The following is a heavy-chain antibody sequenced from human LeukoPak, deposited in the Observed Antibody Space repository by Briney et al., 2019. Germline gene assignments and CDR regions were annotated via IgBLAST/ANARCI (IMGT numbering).Heavy chain of an antibody. Sequence: SETLSLTCTVSGDSLSSESYHWGRIRQPRGKGLEGYAYIFNSGSSNYNPSLKRRVTISVDTSKNQFSLKLNSVTAADTAQYHCARGVGGVREGFDIWGQGTMVTVSS. CDR2: IFNSGSS. D-gene: IGHD3-16*01. CDR3: ARGVGGVREGFDI. V-gene: IGHV4-61*01. J-gene: IGHJ3*02. CDR1: GDSLSSESYH.